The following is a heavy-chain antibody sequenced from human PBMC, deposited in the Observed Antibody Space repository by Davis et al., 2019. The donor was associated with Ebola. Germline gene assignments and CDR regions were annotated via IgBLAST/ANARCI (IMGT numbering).Heavy chain of an antibody. CDR3: AKVRYSSGWFTTPFDY. Sequence: GESLKISCAASGFTFSSYWMSWVRQAPGKGLEWVANIKQDGSEKYYVDSVKGRFTISRDNAKNSLYLQMNSLRAEDTAVYYCAKVRYSSGWFTTPFDYWGQGTLVTVSS. V-gene: IGHV3-7*01. J-gene: IGHJ4*02. CDR1: GFTFSSYW. D-gene: IGHD6-19*01. CDR2: IKQDGSEK.